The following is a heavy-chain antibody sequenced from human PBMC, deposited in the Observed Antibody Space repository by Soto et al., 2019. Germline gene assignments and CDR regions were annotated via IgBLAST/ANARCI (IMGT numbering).Heavy chain of an antibody. CDR2: INHSGST. Sequence: DTLSLTCAVYGGSFSGYYWSWIRQPPGKGLEWIGEINHSGSTNYNPSLKSRVTISVDTSKNQFSLKLSSVTAADTAVYYCARGGGSGYYWGYYYYGMDVWGQGTTVTVSS. CDR1: GGSFSGYY. J-gene: IGHJ6*02. V-gene: IGHV4-34*01. CDR3: ARGGGSGYYWGYYYYGMDV. D-gene: IGHD3-22*01.